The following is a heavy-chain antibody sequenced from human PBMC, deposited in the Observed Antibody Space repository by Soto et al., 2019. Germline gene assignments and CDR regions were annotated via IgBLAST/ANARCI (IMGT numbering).Heavy chain of an antibody. CDR2: IYSGGST. CDR1: GFTVSSNY. V-gene: IGHV3-66*01. Sequence: PGGSLRLSCAASGFTVSSNYMSWVRQAPGKGLEWVSVIYSGGSTNYADSVKGRFTISRDNSKNTLYLQMNSLRAEDTAVYYCAKPPNYYDSSGDLYYFDYWG. J-gene: IGHJ4*01. CDR3: AKPPNYYDSSGDLYYFDY. D-gene: IGHD3-22*01.